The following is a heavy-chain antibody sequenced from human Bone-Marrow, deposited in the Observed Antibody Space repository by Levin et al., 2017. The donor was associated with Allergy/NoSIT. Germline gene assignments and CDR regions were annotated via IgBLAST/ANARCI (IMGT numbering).Heavy chain of an antibody. CDR2: ISSSSSYI. V-gene: IGHV3-21*01. CDR3: ARAKYQLPYCSGGSCYRDWGYYFDY. D-gene: IGHD2-15*01. CDR1: GFPFSSYS. Sequence: LSLTCAASGFPFSSYSMNWVRQAPGKGLEWVSSISSSSSYIYYADSVKGRFTISRDNAKNSLYLQMNSLRAEDTAVYYCARAKYQLPYCSGGSCYRDWGYYFDYWGQGTLVTVSS. J-gene: IGHJ4*02.